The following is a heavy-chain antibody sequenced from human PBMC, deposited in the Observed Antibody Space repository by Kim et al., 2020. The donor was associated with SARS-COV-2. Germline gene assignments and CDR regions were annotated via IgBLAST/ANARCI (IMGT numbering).Heavy chain of an antibody. CDR3: AKDTQQWLVPSTGSDY. CDR1: GFTFSSYA. D-gene: IGHD6-19*01. V-gene: IGHV3-23*01. Sequence: GGSLRLSCAASGFTFSSYAMSWVRQAPGKGLEWVSAISGSGGSTYYADSVKGRLTISRDNSKNTLYLQMNSLRAEDTAVYYCAKDTQQWLVPSTGSDYWGQGTLVTVSS. J-gene: IGHJ4*02. CDR2: ISGSGGST.